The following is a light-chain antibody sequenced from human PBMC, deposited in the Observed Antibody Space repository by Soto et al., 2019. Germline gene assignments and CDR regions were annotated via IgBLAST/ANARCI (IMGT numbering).Light chain of an antibody. J-gene: IGKJ4*01. V-gene: IGKV1-9*01. CDR3: QQLNSYPLT. CDR1: QGISSY. CDR2: AES. Sequence: IQLTQSPSSLSASVGDRVTITCRASQGISSYLAWYQQKPGKAPTLLIFAESTLQSGVPSRFSGSGSGTDFTLTISSLQPEDFATYYCQQLNSYPLTFGGGTKVEIK.